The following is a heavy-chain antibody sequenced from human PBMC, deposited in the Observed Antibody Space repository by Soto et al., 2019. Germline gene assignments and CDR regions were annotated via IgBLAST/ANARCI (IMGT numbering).Heavy chain of an antibody. J-gene: IGHJ6*02. CDR3: AKDPPPFYGMDV. CDR2: ISGRTSST. Sequence: PGGSRRLACAASGSTFSSYAMNWVRQAPGKGLEWVSGISGRTSSTYYADSVKGRFTISRDNSKNTLFLYMINLRVEDTAVYYCAKDPPPFYGMDVWGQGTTVTVSS. CDR1: GSTFSSYA. V-gene: IGHV3-23*01.